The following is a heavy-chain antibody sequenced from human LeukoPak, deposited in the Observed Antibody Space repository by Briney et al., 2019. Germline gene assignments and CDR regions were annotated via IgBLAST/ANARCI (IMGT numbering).Heavy chain of an antibody. J-gene: IGHJ5*02. CDR1: GFTFSTDS. CDR2: ISSSGSYI. CDR3: ARGGFFAYCSGLRFGWLDP. Sequence: GGSLRLSCAASGFTFSTDSMNWVRQAPGKGLEWVSSISSSGSYIYYADSVKSRFTISTDNAKNSLYLQMKSLRAEDTAAYYCARGGFFAYCSGLRFGWLDPWGQGTLVTVSS. V-gene: IGHV3-21*01. D-gene: IGHD2-15*01.